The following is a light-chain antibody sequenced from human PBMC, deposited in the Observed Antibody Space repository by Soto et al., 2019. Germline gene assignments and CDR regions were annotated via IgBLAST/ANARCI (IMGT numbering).Light chain of an antibody. CDR2: GAS. CDR1: QSVRSIY. V-gene: IGKV3-20*01. Sequence: EIVLTQSPGTLSLSPGERATLSCRASQSVRSIYLAWYQQKPGQAPRLLIYGASSRATGIPDRFSGTGSGTDFTLTISRLEPAGCSVYYCQQYGGSPYTFGRGTKLEL. CDR3: QQYGGSPYT. J-gene: IGKJ2*01.